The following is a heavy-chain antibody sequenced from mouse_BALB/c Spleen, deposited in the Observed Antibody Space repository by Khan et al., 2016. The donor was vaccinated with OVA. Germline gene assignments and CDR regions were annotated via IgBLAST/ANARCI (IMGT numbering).Heavy chain of an antibody. CDR2: ISYSGST. CDR3: ARTARIKY. V-gene: IGHV3-2*02. J-gene: IGHJ2*01. CDR1: GYSITSGYG. D-gene: IGHD1-2*01. Sequence: EVKLLESGPGLVKPSQSLSLTCTVTGYSITSGYGWNWIRQFPGNKLEWMGYISYSGSTNYNPSLTNRISIFRDTSKNQFFLQLNSVTTEDTATYYCARTARIKYWGQGTTLTVSS.